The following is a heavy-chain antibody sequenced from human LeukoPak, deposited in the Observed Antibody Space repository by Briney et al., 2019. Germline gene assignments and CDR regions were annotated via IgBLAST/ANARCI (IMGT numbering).Heavy chain of an antibody. J-gene: IGHJ4*02. CDR1: GGSISSSSYY. Sequence: SETLSLTCTVSGGSISSSSYYWGWIRQPPGKGLEWIGSIYYSGSTYYNPSLKSRVTISVDTSKNQFSLKLSSVTAADTALYYCARGYCTGGNCYSFGYWGQGTLVTVSS. CDR2: IYYSGST. CDR3: ARGYCTGGNCYSFGY. D-gene: IGHD2-15*01. V-gene: IGHV4-39*07.